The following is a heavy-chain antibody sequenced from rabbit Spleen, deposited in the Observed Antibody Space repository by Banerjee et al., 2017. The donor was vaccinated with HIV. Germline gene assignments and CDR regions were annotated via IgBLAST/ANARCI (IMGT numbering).Heavy chain of an antibody. J-gene: IGHJ4*01. CDR3: ARRNIGNYGNYAGAYNL. CDR1: GLDFSSSYW. V-gene: IGHV1S47*01. D-gene: IGHD4-2*01. Sequence: QEQLVEYGGDLVQPEGSLTLTCKASGLDFSSSYWICWVRQAPGKGLEWIGCISTGDHSTYYASWVNGRFTISRSTSLNTVTLQMTSLTAADTATYFCARRNIGNYGNYAGAYNLWGPGTLVTVS. CDR2: ISTGDHST.